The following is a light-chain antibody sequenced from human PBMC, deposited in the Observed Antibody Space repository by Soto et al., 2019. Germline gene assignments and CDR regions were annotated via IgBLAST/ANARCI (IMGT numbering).Light chain of an antibody. CDR2: DVS. CDR1: SSDVGGYNY. Sequence: QSALTQPRSVSGSPGQSVTISCTGTSSDVGGYNYVSWYQQHPGKAPKLMMYDVSKRPSGVPDRFSGSKSGNTASLTISCLQAEDEADYYCCSYAGSYTFVVGTGTKLTVL. J-gene: IGLJ1*01. V-gene: IGLV2-11*01. CDR3: CSYAGSYTFV.